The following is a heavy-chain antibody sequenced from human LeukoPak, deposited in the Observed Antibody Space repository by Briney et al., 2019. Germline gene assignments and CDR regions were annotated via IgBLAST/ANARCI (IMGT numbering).Heavy chain of an antibody. CDR3: AKIRVVFNWNYAYYFDS. V-gene: IGHV3-30*02. D-gene: IGHD1-7*01. J-gene: IGHJ4*02. Sequence: GGSLRLSCAASGFTFSSYEMNWVRQAPGKGLEGVAFIRYDGSNKYYADSVKGRFTISRDNSKNTLFLQMNSLRAEDTAVYYCAKIRVVFNWNYAYYFDSWGQGTLVTVSS. CDR2: IRYDGSNK. CDR1: GFTFSSYE.